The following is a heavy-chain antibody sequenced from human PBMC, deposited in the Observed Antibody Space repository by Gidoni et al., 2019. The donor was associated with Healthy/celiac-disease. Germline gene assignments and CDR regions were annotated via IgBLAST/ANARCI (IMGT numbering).Heavy chain of an antibody. CDR3: ARGSDGAFDI. CDR1: GGTFSSYA. Sequence: QVQLVQSGAEVKKPGSSVKVSCKASGGTFSSYAISWVLQAPGQGLEWMGRIIPILGIANYAQKFQGRVTITADKSTSTAYMELSSQRSEDTAVYYCARGSDGAFDIWGQGTMVTVSS. V-gene: IGHV1-69*04. J-gene: IGHJ3*02. CDR2: IIPILGIA.